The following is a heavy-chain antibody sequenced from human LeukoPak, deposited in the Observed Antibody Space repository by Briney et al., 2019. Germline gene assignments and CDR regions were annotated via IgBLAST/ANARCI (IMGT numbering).Heavy chain of an antibody. CDR3: ARMGGLWDYDILTGYWHPLDY. D-gene: IGHD3-9*01. Sequence: GASVKVSCKASGYTFTSYGISWVRQAPGQGLEWMGWISAYNGNTNYAQELQGRVTMTTDTSTSTAYMELRSLRSDDTAVYYCARMGGLWDYDILTGYWHPLDYWGQGTLVTVSS. V-gene: IGHV1-18*04. CDR1: GYTFTSYG. CDR2: ISAYNGNT. J-gene: IGHJ4*02.